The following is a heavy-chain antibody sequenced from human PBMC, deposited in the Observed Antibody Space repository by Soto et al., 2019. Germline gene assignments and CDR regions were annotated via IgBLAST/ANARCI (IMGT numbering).Heavy chain of an antibody. CDR3: SQRRITIPPRAFDI. CDR2: IYWDDDK. J-gene: IGHJ3*02. V-gene: IGHV2-5*02. Sequence: QITLKESGPTLVKPTQTLTLTCTFSGFSLSTSGVGVGWIRQPPGKALEWLALIYWDDDKRYSPSLTSRLTITKDTSKNQVVLTMTNMDPVDTATDYCSQRRITIPPRAFDIWGQGTMVTVSS. D-gene: IGHD3-10*01. CDR1: GFSLSTSGVG.